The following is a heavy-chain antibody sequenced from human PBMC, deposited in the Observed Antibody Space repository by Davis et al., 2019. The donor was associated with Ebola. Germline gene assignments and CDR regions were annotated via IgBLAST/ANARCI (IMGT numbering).Heavy chain of an antibody. J-gene: IGHJ6*02. CDR2: IYPGDSDT. V-gene: IGHV5-51*01. Sequence: GESLKISCKGSGYSFTSYWIGWVRQMPGKGLEWMGIIYPGDSDTRYSPSFQGQVTISADKSISTAYLQWSSLKASDTAMYYCARLGAAPYYYYYGMDVWGQGTTVTVSS. CDR1: GYSFTSYW. D-gene: IGHD6-13*01. CDR3: ARLGAAPYYYYYGMDV.